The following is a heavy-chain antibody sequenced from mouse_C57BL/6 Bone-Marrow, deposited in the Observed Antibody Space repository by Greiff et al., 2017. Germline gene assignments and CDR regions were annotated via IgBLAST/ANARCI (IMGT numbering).Heavy chain of an antibody. J-gene: IGHJ2*01. V-gene: IGHV1-18*01. D-gene: IGHD1-1*01. Sequence: EVQLKQSGPELVKPGASVKIPCKASGYTFTDYNMDWVKQSHGKSLEWIGDINPNNGGTIYNQKFKGKATLNVDKSSSTAYMELRSLTSEDTAVYYCARSGGTVEYFDYWGQGTTLTVSS. CDR1: GYTFTDYN. CDR2: INPNNGGT. CDR3: ARSGGTVEYFDY.